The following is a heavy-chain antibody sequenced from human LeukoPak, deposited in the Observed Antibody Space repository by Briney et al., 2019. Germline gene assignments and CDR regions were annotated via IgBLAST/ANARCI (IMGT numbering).Heavy chain of an antibody. Sequence: PGGSLRLSCAASGFTFSSYAMSWVRQAPGKGLEWVSAISGSGGSTYYADSVKGRFTISRDNSKNTLYLQMNSLRAEDTAVYYCANRIAVAGTAPAWGQGTLVTVSS. D-gene: IGHD6-19*01. CDR2: ISGSGGST. CDR3: ANRIAVAGTAPA. J-gene: IGHJ4*02. CDR1: GFTFSSYA. V-gene: IGHV3-23*01.